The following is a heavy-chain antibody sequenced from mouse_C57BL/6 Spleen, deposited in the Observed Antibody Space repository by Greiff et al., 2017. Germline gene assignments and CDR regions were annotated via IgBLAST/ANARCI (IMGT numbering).Heavy chain of an antibody. V-gene: IGHV1-42*01. Sequence: EVQLQQSGPELVKPGASVKISCKASGYSFTGYYMNWVKQSPEKSLEWIGEINPSTGGTTYNQKFKAKATLTVDKSSSTAYMQLSSLTSEDSAVYYCARAPYEEYAMDYWGQGTSVTVSS. J-gene: IGHJ4*01. CDR1: GYSFTGYY. D-gene: IGHD2-10*02. CDR3: ARAPYEEYAMDY. CDR2: INPSTGGT.